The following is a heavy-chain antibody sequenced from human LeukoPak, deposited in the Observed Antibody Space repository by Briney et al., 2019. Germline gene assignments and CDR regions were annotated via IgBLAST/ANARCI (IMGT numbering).Heavy chain of an antibody. D-gene: IGHD6-13*01. Sequence: PSETLSLTCAVYGGSFSGYYWSWLRQPPGKGLEWIGEINHSGSTNYNPSLKSRVTMSSDTSKNQFSLKLSSVTAADTAVYYCARDVLAAPGTFDYWGQGALVTVSS. CDR3: ARDVLAAPGTFDY. CDR2: INHSGST. J-gene: IGHJ4*02. CDR1: GGSFSGYY. V-gene: IGHV4-34*01.